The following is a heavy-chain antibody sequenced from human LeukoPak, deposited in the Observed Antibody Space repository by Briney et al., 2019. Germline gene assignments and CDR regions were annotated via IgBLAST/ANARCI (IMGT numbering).Heavy chain of an antibody. CDR2: MNPNSGNT. J-gene: IGHJ5*02. Sequence: ASVKVSCKASGYTFSSHDINWVRQVPGHGLEWMGWMNPNSGNTGSAQKFQGRVTITRNTSISTAYMELSSLRSEDTAVYYCARSMVRGVISNPWGQGTLVTVSS. V-gene: IGHV1-8*01. CDR1: GYTFSSHD. D-gene: IGHD3-10*01. CDR3: ARSMVRGVISNP.